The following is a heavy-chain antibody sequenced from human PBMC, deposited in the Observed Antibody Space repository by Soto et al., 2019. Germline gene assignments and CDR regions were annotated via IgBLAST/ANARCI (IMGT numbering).Heavy chain of an antibody. CDR1: GYTFANYA. CDR2: INSGHGNT. V-gene: IGHV1-3*04. J-gene: IGHJ4*02. Sequence: GESLKISCKASGYTFANYAVHWVRQAPGQSLEWVGWINSGHGNTKYSQKFQARVTITRDASASTDYLELSSLRSEDTAVYYCARLVAPGEFDYWGQGTRVTVSS. CDR3: ARLVAPGEFDY. D-gene: IGHD2-15*01.